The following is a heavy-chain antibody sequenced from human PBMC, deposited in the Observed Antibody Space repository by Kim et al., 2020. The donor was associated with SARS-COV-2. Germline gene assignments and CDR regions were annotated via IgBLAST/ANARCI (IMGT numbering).Heavy chain of an antibody. V-gene: IGHV4-34*01. CDR3: ARVVSSSVHYYGMDV. D-gene: IGHD6-6*01. Sequence: PSLKQRVTISVDTSKNQFSLKLSSVTAADTAVYYCARVVSSSVHYYGMDVWGQGTTVTVSS. J-gene: IGHJ6*02.